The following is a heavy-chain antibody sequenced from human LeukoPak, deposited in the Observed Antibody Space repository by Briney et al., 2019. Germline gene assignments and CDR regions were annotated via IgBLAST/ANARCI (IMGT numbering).Heavy chain of an antibody. Sequence: GGSLRLSCAGSGFTFSSYAMSWVRQAPGKGLEWVSAISGSGGSTYYADSVKGRFTISRDNSKNTLYLQMNSLRAEDTAVYYCAKDMTTVTTGAEFDYWGQGTLVTVSS. CDR1: GFTFSSYA. D-gene: IGHD4-17*01. J-gene: IGHJ4*02. V-gene: IGHV3-23*01. CDR2: ISGSGGST. CDR3: AKDMTTVTTGAEFDY.